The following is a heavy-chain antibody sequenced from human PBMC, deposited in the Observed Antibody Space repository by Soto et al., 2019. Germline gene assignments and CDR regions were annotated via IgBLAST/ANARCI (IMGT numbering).Heavy chain of an antibody. CDR3: AREALDFWSGYYKGLAY. CDR2: MNPNSGNT. CDR1: GYTFTSYD. J-gene: IGHJ4*02. D-gene: IGHD3-3*01. Sequence: ASVKVSCKASGYTFTSYDINWVRQATGQGLEWMGWMNPNSGNTGYAQKFQGRVTMTRNTSISTAYMELSSLRSEDTAVYYCAREALDFWSGYYKGLAYWGQGTLVTVSS. V-gene: IGHV1-8*01.